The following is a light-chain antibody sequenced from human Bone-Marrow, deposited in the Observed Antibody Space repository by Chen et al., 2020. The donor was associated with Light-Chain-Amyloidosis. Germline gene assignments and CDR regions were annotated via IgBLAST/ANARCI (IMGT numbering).Light chain of an antibody. CDR3: QVWDRSSDRPV. V-gene: IGLV3-21*02. CDR2: DDS. CDR1: NIGSTS. Sequence: SYVLTQPSSVSVAPGQTATIACGGNNIGSTSVHWYQQTPGQAPLLVVYDDSDRPSGIPERLSGSNSANSATLTISGVEAGDEAFYYCQVWDRSSDRPVCGGGTKLTVL. J-gene: IGLJ3*02.